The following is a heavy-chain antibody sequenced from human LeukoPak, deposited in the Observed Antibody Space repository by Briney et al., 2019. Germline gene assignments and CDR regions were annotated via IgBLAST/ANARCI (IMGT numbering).Heavy chain of an antibody. CDR3: AKFYY. CDR1: GLTFSNYA. V-gene: IGHV3-23*01. J-gene: IGHJ4*02. Sequence: PGGSLRLSCAASGLTFSNYAMTWVRQAPGKGLEWVSTISGSDGSTFYADSVKGPFTISRDNSKNTVFLQMTSLRAEDTAVYYCAKFYYWGQGTLVTVSS. CDR2: ISGSDGST.